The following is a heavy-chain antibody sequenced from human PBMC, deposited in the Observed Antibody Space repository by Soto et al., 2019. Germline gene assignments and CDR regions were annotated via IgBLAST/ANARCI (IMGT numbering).Heavy chain of an antibody. J-gene: IGHJ5*02. D-gene: IGHD3-3*01. CDR3: ATDQGFSRKMYNWFDP. Sequence: ASVKVSCKASGGTFSSYAISWVRQAPGKGLEWMGGFDPEDGETIYAQKFQGRVTMTEDTSTDTAYMELSSLRSEDTAVYYCATDQGFSRKMYNWFDPWGQGTLVTVSS. CDR1: GGTFSSYA. CDR2: FDPEDGET. V-gene: IGHV1-24*01.